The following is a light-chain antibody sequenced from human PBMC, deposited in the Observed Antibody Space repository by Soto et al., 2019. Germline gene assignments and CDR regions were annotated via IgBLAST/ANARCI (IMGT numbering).Light chain of an antibody. CDR1: QSISSW. CDR3: QQYSNYPYT. J-gene: IGKJ2*01. CDR2: KAS. Sequence: DIQMTQSLSTLSASVGDRVTITCRASQSISSWLAWYQQKPGKAPKLLIYKASSLESGVPSRFSGSGSGTEFTLTISSLQPDDFATYYCQQYSNYPYTFGQGTKLEIK. V-gene: IGKV1-5*03.